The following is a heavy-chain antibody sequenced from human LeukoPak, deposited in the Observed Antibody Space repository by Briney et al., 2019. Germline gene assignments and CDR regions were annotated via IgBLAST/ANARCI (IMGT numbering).Heavy chain of an antibody. Sequence: PGGSLRLSCAASGFTFSTYAMSWVRQAPGKGLEWVSAISGSGGSTYYVDSVRGRFTISRDNSKNTLYLQMNSLRAEDTAVYYCAKRTGRDTRDYWGQGTLVTVSS. J-gene: IGHJ4*02. D-gene: IGHD5-18*01. CDR1: GFTFSTYA. CDR2: ISGSGGST. CDR3: AKRTGRDTRDY. V-gene: IGHV3-23*01.